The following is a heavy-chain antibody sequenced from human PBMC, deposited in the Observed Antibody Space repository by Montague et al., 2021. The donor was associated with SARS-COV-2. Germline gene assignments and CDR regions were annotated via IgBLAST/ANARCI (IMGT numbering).Heavy chain of an antibody. V-gene: IGHV4-59*13. CDR2: IYYSGST. CDR1: GGSISSYY. CDR3: ARGFDY. Sequence: ETLSLTCTVYGGSISSYYWRWIRQPPGKGLEWIGYIYYSGSTNYNPSLKSRVTISVDTSKNQFSLKLSSVTAADTAVYYCARGFDYWGQGTLVTVSS. J-gene: IGHJ4*02.